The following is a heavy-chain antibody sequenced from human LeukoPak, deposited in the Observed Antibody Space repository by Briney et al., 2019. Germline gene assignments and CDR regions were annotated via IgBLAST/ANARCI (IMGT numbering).Heavy chain of an antibody. V-gene: IGHV1-8*01. D-gene: IGHD2/OR15-2a*01. CDR2: MNPNSGHT. CDR3: ARLREYTQSYSFFSYMDV. CDR1: GYTFISFD. J-gene: IGHJ6*03. Sequence: ASVKVSCKASGYTFISFDINWVRQAAGQGFEWMGWMNPNSGHTGFAQKFQGRFTMTRDTSTNTAYMELSSLTSEDTAVYYCARLREYTQSYSFFSYMDVWGRGTTVTVS.